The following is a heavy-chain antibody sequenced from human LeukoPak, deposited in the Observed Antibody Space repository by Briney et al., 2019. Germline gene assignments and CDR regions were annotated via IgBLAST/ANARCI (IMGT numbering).Heavy chain of an antibody. Sequence: SETLSLTCTVSGGSISSCYRSWIRQPAGKGLEWIGRIYTSGSTNYNPSLKSRVTMSVDTSKNQFSLKLSSETAADTAVYYCARDAKASNHADYWGQGTLVTVSS. CDR3: ARDAKASNHADY. CDR1: GGSISSCY. D-gene: IGHD4/OR15-4a*01. CDR2: IYTSGST. V-gene: IGHV4-4*07. J-gene: IGHJ4*02.